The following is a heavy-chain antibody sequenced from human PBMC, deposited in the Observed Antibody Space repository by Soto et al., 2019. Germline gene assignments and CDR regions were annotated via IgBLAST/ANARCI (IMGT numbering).Heavy chain of an antibody. CDR1: GFTFSYYY. V-gene: IGHV3-11*01. CDR2: ISSSGSTI. CDR3: ARSRTRRPDAFDI. Sequence: GGSLSLACXAYGFTFSYYYMSWIRQAPGKGLEWVSYISSSGSTIYYADSVKGRFTISRDNAKNSLYLQMNSLRAEDTAVYYCARSRTRRPDAFDIWVQGTMVTVSS. J-gene: IGHJ3*02.